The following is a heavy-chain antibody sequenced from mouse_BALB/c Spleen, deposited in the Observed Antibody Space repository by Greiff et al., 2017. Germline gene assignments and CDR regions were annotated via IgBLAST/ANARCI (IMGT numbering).Heavy chain of an antibody. D-gene: IGHD1-1*01. J-gene: IGHJ4*01. CDR2: ISYSGST. CDR1: GYSITSDYA. Sequence: EVKLQESGPGLVKPSQSLSLTCTVTGYSITSDYAWNWIRQFPGNKLEWMGYISYSGSTSYNPSLKSRISITRDTSKNQFFLQLNSVTTEDTATYYCAVYYGSSYAMDYWGQGTSVTVSS. CDR3: AVYYGSSYAMDY. V-gene: IGHV3-2*02.